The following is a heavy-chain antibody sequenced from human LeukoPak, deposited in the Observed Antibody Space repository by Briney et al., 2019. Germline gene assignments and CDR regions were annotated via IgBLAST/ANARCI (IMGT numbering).Heavy chain of an antibody. J-gene: IGHJ5*02. CDR2: MKPNRGNT. Sequence: ASVKLSCKASGYTCTSYDINWVRQATGHGLEWMGWMKPNRGNTGYAQKFQGRVTMTRNTSISTAYMELSSLRSEDTAVYYCARIATRTFLTYYDFWSGYYGVPFDPWGQGTLVTVSS. D-gene: IGHD3-3*01. V-gene: IGHV1-8*01. CDR1: GYTCTSYD. CDR3: ARIATRTFLTYYDFWSGYYGVPFDP.